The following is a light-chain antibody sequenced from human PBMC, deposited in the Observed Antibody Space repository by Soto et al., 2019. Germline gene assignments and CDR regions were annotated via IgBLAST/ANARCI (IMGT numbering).Light chain of an antibody. Sequence: DIQMTQSPSTLSASVGDRVTITCRASQSISTWLAWYQQEPGKAPKLLIHKASSLQSGVPSRFSGSGSGTDFTLTISSLHPDDFETYYCQYYRNLSWALGQGTKVDIK. CDR3: QYYRNLSWA. J-gene: IGKJ1*01. CDR2: KAS. V-gene: IGKV1-5*03. CDR1: QSISTW.